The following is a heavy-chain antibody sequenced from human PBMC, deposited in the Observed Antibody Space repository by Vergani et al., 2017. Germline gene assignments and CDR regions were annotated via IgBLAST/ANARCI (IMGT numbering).Heavy chain of an antibody. D-gene: IGHD1-26*01. J-gene: IGHJ4*02. Sequence: EVQLVESGGGLVPPGRSLRLSCAASGFSFGDYAMTWVRQAPGKGLEWVSAISGSGGSTYYADSVKGRFTISRDNSKNTLYLQMNSLRAEDTAVYYCAKGSIVGASFEDYWGQGTLVTVSS. V-gene: IGHV3-23*04. CDR1: GFSFGDYA. CDR2: ISGSGGST. CDR3: AKGSIVGASFEDY.